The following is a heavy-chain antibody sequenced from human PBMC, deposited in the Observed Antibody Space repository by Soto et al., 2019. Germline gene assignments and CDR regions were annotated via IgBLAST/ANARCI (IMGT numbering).Heavy chain of an antibody. D-gene: IGHD3-22*01. CDR1: GFTFSSYA. CDR2: ISYDGSNK. J-gene: IGHJ4*02. CDR3: VTKSHYYDSSGYYYKNDY. Sequence: QVQLVESGGGVVQPGRSLRLSCAASGFTFSSYAMHWVRQAPGKGLEWVAVISYDGSNKYYADSVKGRFTISRDNSKNTLYLQMNSLRAEDTAVYYCVTKSHYYDSSGYYYKNDYWGQGTLVTVSS. V-gene: IGHV3-30-3*01.